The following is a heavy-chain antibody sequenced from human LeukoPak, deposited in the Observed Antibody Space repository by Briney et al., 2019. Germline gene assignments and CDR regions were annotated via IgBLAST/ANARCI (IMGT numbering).Heavy chain of an antibody. D-gene: IGHD3-10*01. Sequence: PGGSLRLSCAAAGFTFSDHYMDWVRQAPGKGLEWVGRARNKAYSYTTEYAASVRGRFTISRDDSRNSLYLEMNSLKNEDRAVYYCARSGPASSFDLWGLGTLVAVSS. CDR1: GFTFSDHY. V-gene: IGHV3-72*01. CDR2: ARNKAYSYTT. CDR3: ARSGPASSFDL. J-gene: IGHJ4*02.